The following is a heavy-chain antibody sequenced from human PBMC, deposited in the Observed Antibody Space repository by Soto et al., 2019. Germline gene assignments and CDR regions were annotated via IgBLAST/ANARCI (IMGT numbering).Heavy chain of an antibody. J-gene: IGHJ4*02. CDR2: IWYDGSNK. Sequence: GGSLRLSCAASGFTVSSYGMHWVRQDPGKGLEWVAVIWYDGSNKYYADSVKGRFTISRDNSKNTLYLQMNSLRAEDTAVYYCARDSTYCSGGSCPTGFLDYWGQGTLVTVSS. V-gene: IGHV3-33*01. CDR3: ARDSTYCSGGSCPTGFLDY. D-gene: IGHD2-15*01. CDR1: GFTVSSYG.